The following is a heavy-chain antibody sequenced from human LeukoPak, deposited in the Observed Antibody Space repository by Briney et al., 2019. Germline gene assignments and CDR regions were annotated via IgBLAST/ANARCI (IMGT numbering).Heavy chain of an antibody. V-gene: IGHV4-34*01. D-gene: IGHD5-24*01. Sequence: SETVSLTCGVYGESFSGDYWSWIRQPPGKGLEWIGEINQSGSTNYIPSLKSRVTISVDTSKNQFSLKLISVTAADTAVYYCARGRWLQYETWGQGTLVTVSS. J-gene: IGHJ5*02. CDR2: INQSGST. CDR3: ARGRWLQYET. CDR1: GESFSGDY.